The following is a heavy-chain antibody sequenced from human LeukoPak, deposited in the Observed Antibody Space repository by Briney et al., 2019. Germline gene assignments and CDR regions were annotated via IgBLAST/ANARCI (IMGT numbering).Heavy chain of an antibody. Sequence: GGSLRLSCAASGFTFSTYGMHWVRRAPGKGLKWLAVIWNDGSKKFYAASVKGRFSISRDNSKNTLYLQMNSLRAEDTAVYYCARDSLGGDYWGQGTLVTVSS. J-gene: IGHJ4*02. CDR1: GFTFSTYG. D-gene: IGHD3-16*01. CDR3: ARDSLGGDY. CDR2: IWNDGSKK. V-gene: IGHV3-33*01.